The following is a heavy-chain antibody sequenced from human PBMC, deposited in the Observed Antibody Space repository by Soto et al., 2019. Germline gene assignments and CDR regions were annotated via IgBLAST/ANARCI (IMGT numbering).Heavy chain of an antibody. Sequence: GGSLRLSCRASGFTFSDYYMSWIRLAPAKGRECVSYISSSSYTKYAYSVNGRFTISRAHAKSSLYLQMRXLTGDDAAVYYCGRLGHGFDFWGQGTPVTVSS. D-gene: IGHD2-8*01. CDR1: GFTFSDYY. J-gene: IGHJ4*02. CDR3: GRLGHGFDF. CDR2: ISSSSYT. V-gene: IGHV3-11*06.